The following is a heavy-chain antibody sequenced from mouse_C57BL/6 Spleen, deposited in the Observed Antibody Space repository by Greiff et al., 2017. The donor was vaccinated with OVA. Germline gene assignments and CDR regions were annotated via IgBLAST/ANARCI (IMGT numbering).Heavy chain of an antibody. J-gene: IGHJ3*01. CDR1: GYTFTSYW. D-gene: IGHD5-1*01. Sequence: QVQLQQPGAELVRPGSSVKLSCKASGYTFTSYWMHWVKQRPIQGLEWIGNIDPSDSETYYTQKFKDKATLTVDKSSSTAYMQLSSLTSGDYAVDYCASYLEPGTWFAYWGQGTLVTVSA. CDR3: ASYLEPGTWFAY. V-gene: IGHV1-52*01. CDR2: IDPSDSET.